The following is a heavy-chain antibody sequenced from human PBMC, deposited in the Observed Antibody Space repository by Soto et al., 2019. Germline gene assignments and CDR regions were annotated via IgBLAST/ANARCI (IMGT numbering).Heavy chain of an antibody. CDR1: GGSISSSSYY. CDR2: IYYSGST. J-gene: IGHJ6*03. Sequence: SETLSLTCTVSGGSISSSSYYWGWIRQPPGKGLEWIGSIYYSGSTYYNPSLKSRVTISVDTSKNQFSLKLSSVTAAETAVYYCARHARNIVVVVAATTHYMDVWGKGTTVTVSS. CDR3: ARHARNIVVVVAATTHYMDV. V-gene: IGHV4-39*01. D-gene: IGHD2-15*01.